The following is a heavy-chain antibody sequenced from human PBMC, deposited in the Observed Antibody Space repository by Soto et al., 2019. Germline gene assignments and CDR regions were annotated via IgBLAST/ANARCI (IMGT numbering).Heavy chain of an antibody. Sequence: QVQLVQSGAEVKKPGASVKVSCKASGYTFTGYYMHWVRQAPGQGLEWMGWINPNSGGTNYAQQFQGWGTMTRDTSFSTAYMELRTLRADDTDVYYCARDITMVQGARLEAFDIWSQGTMVNVSS. V-gene: IGHV1-2*04. D-gene: IGHD3-10*01. CDR3: ARDITMVQGARLEAFDI. CDR2: INPNSGGT. CDR1: GYTFTGYY. J-gene: IGHJ3*02.